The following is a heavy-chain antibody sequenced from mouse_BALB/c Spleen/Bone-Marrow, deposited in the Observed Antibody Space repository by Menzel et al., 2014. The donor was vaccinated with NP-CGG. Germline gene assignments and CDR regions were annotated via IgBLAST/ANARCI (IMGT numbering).Heavy chain of an antibody. CDR3: ARGYYDYVYAMDY. D-gene: IGHD2-4*01. CDR2: IDPANGNT. V-gene: IGHV14-3*02. Sequence: EVQRVESGAELVKPGASVKLSCTASGFNTKDTYMHWVKQRPEQGLEWIGRIDPANGNTKYDPKFQGKATITADTSSNTAYLQLSSLTSEDTAVYYCARGYYDYVYAMDYWGQGTSVTVSS. J-gene: IGHJ4*01. CDR1: GFNTKDTY.